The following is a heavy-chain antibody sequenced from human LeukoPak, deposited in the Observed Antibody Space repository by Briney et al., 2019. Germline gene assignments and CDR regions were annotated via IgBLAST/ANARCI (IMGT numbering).Heavy chain of an antibody. D-gene: IGHD3-16*02. CDR3: LDYVWGSYRQP. V-gene: IGHV3-66*01. Sequence: GGSLRLSCAASGFIVSSNYMNWVRQAPGKGLEWVSIIYSGGSTDYADSVKGRFTISRDNSKNTLYLQMNSLRAEDTAVYYCLDYVWGSYRQPWGQGTLVTVSS. J-gene: IGHJ4*02. CDR2: IYSGGST. CDR1: GFIVSSNY.